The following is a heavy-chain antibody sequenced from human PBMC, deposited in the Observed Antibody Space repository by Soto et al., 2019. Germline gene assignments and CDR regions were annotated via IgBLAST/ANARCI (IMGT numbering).Heavy chain of an antibody. CDR3: AVLFWSGGTCYSSSSYLDY. V-gene: IGHV3-23*01. J-gene: IGHJ4*02. D-gene: IGHD2-15*01. CDR2: ISDNGGTT. Sequence: GGSLRLSCAASGFTFSIYAMTWVRQAPGKGLEWVSSISDNGGTTYYADSVKGRFSISRDNSKNTLYLQMNSLRVDDTAVYYCAVLFWSGGTCYSSSSYLDYWGQGTLVTVSS. CDR1: GFTFSIYA.